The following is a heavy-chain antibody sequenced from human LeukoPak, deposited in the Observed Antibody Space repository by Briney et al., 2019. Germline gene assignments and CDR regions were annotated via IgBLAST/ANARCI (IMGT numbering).Heavy chain of an antibody. V-gene: IGHV3-74*01. CDR1: GFTFSSYW. Sequence: GGSLRLSCAVSGFTFSSYWMNWVRQVPGKGLVWVSHINNFGTTATYADSVKGRFTISRDNANNTLYLQMNSLRVEDTAVYYCVRDNAYKFDYWGQGTLVTVSS. D-gene: IGHD5-24*01. CDR3: VRDNAYKFDY. CDR2: INNFGTTA. J-gene: IGHJ4*02.